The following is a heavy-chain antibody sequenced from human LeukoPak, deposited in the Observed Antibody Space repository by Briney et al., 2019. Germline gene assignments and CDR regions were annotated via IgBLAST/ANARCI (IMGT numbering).Heavy chain of an antibody. J-gene: IGHJ3*02. D-gene: IGHD6-19*01. V-gene: IGHV3-53*01. CDR3: ARELYSSGEGAFDI. CDR1: GFTVSSNY. Sequence: GGSLRLSCAASGFTVSSNYMSWVRQAPGKGLEWVSVIYSGGSTYYADSVKGQFTISRDNSKNTLYLQMNSLRAEDTAVYYCARELYSSGEGAFDIWGQGTMVTVSS. CDR2: IYSGGST.